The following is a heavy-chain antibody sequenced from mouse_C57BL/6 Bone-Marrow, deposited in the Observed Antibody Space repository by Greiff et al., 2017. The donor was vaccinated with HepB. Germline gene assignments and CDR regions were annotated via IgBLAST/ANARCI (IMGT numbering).Heavy chain of an antibody. Sequence: QVQLQQPGAELVKPGASVKLSCKASGYTFTSYWMHWVKQRPGQGLEWIGMIHPNSGSTNYNEKFKSKATLTVDKSSSTAYMQLSSLTSEDSAVYYCAIYYEYDYAMDYWGQGTSVTVSS. D-gene: IGHD2-4*01. CDR2: IHPNSGST. V-gene: IGHV1-64*01. CDR1: GYTFTSYW. J-gene: IGHJ4*01. CDR3: AIYYEYDYAMDY.